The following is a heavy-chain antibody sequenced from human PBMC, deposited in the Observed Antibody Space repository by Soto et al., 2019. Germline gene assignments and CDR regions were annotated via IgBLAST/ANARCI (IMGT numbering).Heavy chain of an antibody. CDR1: AFTFSSYA. V-gene: IGHV3-23*01. D-gene: IGHD4-4*01. Sequence: GGSLRLSCAASAFTFSSYAMGWLRQAPGKGLEWVSGISGSGANTYYADSVKGRFTISRDNSKNTLYLQMNSLRVEDTAVYYCAKDLFGNYADYFDYWGQGTLVTVSS. CDR2: ISGSGANT. J-gene: IGHJ4*02. CDR3: AKDLFGNYADYFDY.